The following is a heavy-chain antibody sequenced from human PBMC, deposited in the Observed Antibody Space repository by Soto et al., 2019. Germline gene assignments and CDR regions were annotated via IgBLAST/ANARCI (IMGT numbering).Heavy chain of an antibody. CDR3: ATHPPRGGVAPGRQLVSWVTSYYYYGMDV. V-gene: IGHV3-23*01. CDR2: ISGSGGST. J-gene: IGHJ6*02. CDR1: GFTFSSNA. Sequence: EVQLLESGGGLVQPGGSLRLSCAASGFTFSSNAMSGVRQAPGKGLEWVSAISGSGGSTYYADSVKGRFTISRDNSKNTLYLQMSSLRAEDTAVYYCATHPPRGGVAPGRQLVSWVTSYYYYGMDVWGQGTTVTVSS. D-gene: IGHD6-13*01.